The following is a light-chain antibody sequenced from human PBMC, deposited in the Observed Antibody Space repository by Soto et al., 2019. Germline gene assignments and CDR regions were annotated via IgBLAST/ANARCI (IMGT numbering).Light chain of an antibody. J-gene: IGKJ1*01. CDR2: KAS. CDR1: QSISNW. V-gene: IGKV1-5*03. Sequence: DIQMTQSPSTLSASVGDRVTITCRASQSISNWLAWYQQKPGKVSKLLIYKASSLESGVPSRFSGSGSGTEFTLTISSLQPDDFATYFCQQYDSYPWTFGQGTKVEIK. CDR3: QQYDSYPWT.